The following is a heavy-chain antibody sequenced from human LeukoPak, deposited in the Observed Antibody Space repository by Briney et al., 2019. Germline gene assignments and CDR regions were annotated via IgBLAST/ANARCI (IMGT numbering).Heavy chain of an antibody. Sequence: GGSLRLSCAASGFTFSSYSMNWVRQAPGKGLEWVSYISSSTNTIYYADSVKGRFTISRDNAKNSLFLQMDSLRDEDTAVYYCARGGYGANDDAFDIWGQGTMVTVSS. CDR1: GFTFSSYS. J-gene: IGHJ3*02. D-gene: IGHD4-23*01. CDR2: ISSSTNTI. CDR3: ARGGYGANDDAFDI. V-gene: IGHV3-48*02.